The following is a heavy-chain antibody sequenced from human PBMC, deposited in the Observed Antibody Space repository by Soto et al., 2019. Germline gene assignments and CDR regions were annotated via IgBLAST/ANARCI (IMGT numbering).Heavy chain of an antibody. CDR1: GFTFSDYS. J-gene: IGHJ4*02. CDR2: ISSSNTYT. D-gene: IGHD3-22*01. Sequence: QVQLVESGGGLVKPGGSLRLSCAASGFTFSDYSMSWIRQAPGKGLEWVSYISSSNTYTNYADSVKGRFTVSRDNAKNSLYLQMNSLRAEDTAVYYCASSVHDRPGDSWGQGTLVTVSS. V-gene: IGHV3-11*06. CDR3: ASSVHDRPGDS.